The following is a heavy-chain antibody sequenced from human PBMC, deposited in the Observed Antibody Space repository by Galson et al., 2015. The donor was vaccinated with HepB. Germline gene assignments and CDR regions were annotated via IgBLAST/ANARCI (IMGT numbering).Heavy chain of an antibody. V-gene: IGHV3-7*01. Sequence: SLRLSCAASGFTFSSYAMSWVRQAPGKGLERVANIKPDGAEQYYLGSLKGRFTISRDNAKNSLYLQMNSLRAEDTAVYYCARDPSRGRDSHYCGRGTVVTVSS. CDR1: GFTFSSYA. D-gene: IGHD3-10*01. CDR3: ARDPSRGRDSHY. CDR2: IKPDGAEQ. J-gene: IGHJ4*02.